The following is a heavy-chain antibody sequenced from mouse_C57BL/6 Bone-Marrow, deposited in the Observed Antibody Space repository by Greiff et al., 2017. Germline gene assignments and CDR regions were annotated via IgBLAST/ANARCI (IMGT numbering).Heavy chain of an antibody. Sequence: VHLVESGPGLVAPSQSLSITCTVSGFSLTSYGVHWVRQPPGKGLAWLVVIWSDGSTTYNSAHKSRLSISKDNSKSQVFLKMNSLQTDDTAMYYCARHDGSNYYYAMDYWGQGTSVTVSS. CDR1: GFSLTSYG. D-gene: IGHD1-1*01. V-gene: IGHV2-6-1*01. J-gene: IGHJ4*01. CDR3: ARHDGSNYYYAMDY. CDR2: IWSDGST.